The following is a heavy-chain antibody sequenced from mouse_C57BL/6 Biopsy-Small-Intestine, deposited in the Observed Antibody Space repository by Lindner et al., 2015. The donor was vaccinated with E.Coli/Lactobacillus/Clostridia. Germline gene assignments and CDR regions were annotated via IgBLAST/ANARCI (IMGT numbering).Heavy chain of an antibody. CDR1: GYTFTNYY. CDR3: ARDAYALAFDI. J-gene: IGHJ3*01. Sequence: SVKVSCKASGYTFTNYYMHWVRQAPGQGLEWMGVIDPSGGSTNYAQKFQGRVTMTTDTSTSTLYMDLSSLRSEDTAVYYCARDAYALAFDIWGQGTMVTVSS. D-gene: IGHD6-5*01. CDR2: IDPSGGST. V-gene: IGHV1-59*01.